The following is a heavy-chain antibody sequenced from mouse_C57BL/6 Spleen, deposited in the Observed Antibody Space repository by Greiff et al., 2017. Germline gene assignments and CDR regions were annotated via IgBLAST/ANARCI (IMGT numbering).Heavy chain of an antibody. D-gene: IGHD2-2*01. V-gene: IGHV1-55*01. CDR3: ARTPLDGYDEYWYFDV. Sequence: QVQLQQPGAELVKPGASVKMSCKASGYTFTSYWITWVKQRPGQGLEWIGDIYPGSGSTNYNEKFKSKATLTVDTSSSTAYMQLSSLTSEDSAVYYCARTPLDGYDEYWYFDVWGTGTTVTVSS. J-gene: IGHJ1*03. CDR2: IYPGSGST. CDR1: GYTFTSYW.